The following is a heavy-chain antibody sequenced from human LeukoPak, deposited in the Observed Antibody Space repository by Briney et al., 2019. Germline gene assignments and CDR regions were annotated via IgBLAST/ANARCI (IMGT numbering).Heavy chain of an antibody. CDR3: AKEEGSGSYSDY. V-gene: IGHV3-53*05. CDR1: GFTVSSNY. D-gene: IGHD3-10*01. J-gene: IGHJ4*02. CDR2: IYSGGST. Sequence: GGSLRLSCAASGFTVSSNYMSWVRQAPGKGLEWVSVIYSGGSTYYADSVKGRFTISRDNSKNTLYLQMNCLRAEDTAVYYCAKEEGSGSYSDYWGQGTLVTVSS.